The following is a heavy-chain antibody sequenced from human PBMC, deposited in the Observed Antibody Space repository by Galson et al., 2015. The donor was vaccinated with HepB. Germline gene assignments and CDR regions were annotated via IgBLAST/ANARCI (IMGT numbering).Heavy chain of an antibody. CDR3: TKTYYYDSSGYWQHAFDI. V-gene: IGHV3-49*04. D-gene: IGHD3-22*01. J-gene: IGHJ3*02. CDR2: IRSKAYGGTT. CDR1: GFTFGDYA. Sequence: SLRLSCAASGFTFGDYAMSWVRQAPGKGLEWVGFIRSKAYGGTTEYAASVKGRFTISRDDSKSIAYLQMNSLKTEDTAVYYCTKTYYYDSSGYWQHAFDIWGQGTMVTVSS.